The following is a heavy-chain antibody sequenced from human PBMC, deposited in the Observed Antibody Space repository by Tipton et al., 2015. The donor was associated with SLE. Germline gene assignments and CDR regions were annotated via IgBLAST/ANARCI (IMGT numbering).Heavy chain of an antibody. CDR1: GFTFSNYG. CDR2: IWYDGSKK. Sequence: RSLRLSCAASGFTFSNYGMHWVRQAPGKGLEWVALIWYDGSKKYYADSVKGRFTISRDNSKNTLYLQMNSLRAEDTAIYYCAKDLYSSSWYAFDYWGQGTLVTVSS. V-gene: IGHV3-30*18. D-gene: IGHD6-13*01. CDR3: AKDLYSSSWYAFDY. J-gene: IGHJ4*02.